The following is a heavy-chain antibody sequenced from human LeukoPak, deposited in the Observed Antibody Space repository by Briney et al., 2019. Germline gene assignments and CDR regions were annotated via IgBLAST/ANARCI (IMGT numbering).Heavy chain of an antibody. D-gene: IGHD4-17*01. V-gene: IGHV1-69*02. CDR1: GGTFSSYT. CDR3: ASGPLARLTPSHYVPDDY. CDR2: IIPILGIA. J-gene: IGHJ4*02. Sequence: SVKVSCKASGGTFSSYTISWVRQAPGQGLEWMGRIIPILGIANYAQKFQGRVTITADKSTSTAYMELSSLRSEDTAVYYCASGPLARLTPSHYVPDDYWGQGTLVTVSS.